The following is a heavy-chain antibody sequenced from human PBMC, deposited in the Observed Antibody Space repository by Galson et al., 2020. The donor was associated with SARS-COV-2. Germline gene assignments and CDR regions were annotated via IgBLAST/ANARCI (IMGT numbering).Heavy chain of an antibody. CDR2: ISSSSSYT. CDR1: GFTFSDYY. Sequence: KIGESLKISCAASGFTFSDYYMSWIRQAPGKGLEWVSYISSSSSYTNYADSVKGRFTISRDNAKNSLYLQMNSLRAEDTAVYYCARNGLPTRRFDPWGQGTLVTVSS. D-gene: IGHD1-26*01. J-gene: IGHJ5*02. V-gene: IGHV3-11*06. CDR3: ARNGLPTRRFDP.